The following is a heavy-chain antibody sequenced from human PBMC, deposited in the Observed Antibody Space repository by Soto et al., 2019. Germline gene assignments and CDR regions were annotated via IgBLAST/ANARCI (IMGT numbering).Heavy chain of an antibody. Sequence: SVKVSCKASGGTFSSYAISWVRQAPGQGLEWMGGIIPIFGTANYAQKFQGRVTITADESTSTAYMELSSLRSEDTAVYYCARLPAPGIAAAGTDYWGQGTLVTVSS. CDR2: IIPIFGTA. D-gene: IGHD6-13*01. V-gene: IGHV1-69*13. CDR3: ARLPAPGIAAAGTDY. J-gene: IGHJ4*02. CDR1: GGTFSSYA.